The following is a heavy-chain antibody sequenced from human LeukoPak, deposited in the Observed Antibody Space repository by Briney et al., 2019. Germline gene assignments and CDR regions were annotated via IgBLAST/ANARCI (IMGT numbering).Heavy chain of an antibody. V-gene: IGHV4-31*03. CDR1: GGSISSGGYY. Sequence: SQTLSLTCTVSGGSISSGGYYWSWIRQHPGKGLEWIGYIYYSGSTYYNPSLKSRVTISVDTSKNQFSLKLSSVTAADTAVYYCARDVVARGIAAYYYYGMDVWGQGTTVTVSS. CDR3: ARDVVARGIAAYYYYGMDV. CDR2: IYYSGST. J-gene: IGHJ6*02. D-gene: IGHD6-13*01.